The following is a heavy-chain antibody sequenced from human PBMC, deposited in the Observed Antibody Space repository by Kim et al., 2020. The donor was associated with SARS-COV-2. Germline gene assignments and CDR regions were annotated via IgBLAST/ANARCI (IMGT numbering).Heavy chain of an antibody. CDR2: ISGSGGST. CDR3: SKPGDFEGYYYGMYV. Sequence: GGSLRLSCAASGFTFSSYAMSWVRQAPGKGLEWVSAISGSGGSTYYADSVQGRFTITSDNSKNTLYLQLNILSAEDTAAYYCSKPGDFEGYYYGMYVWG. CDR1: GFTFSSYA. D-gene: IGHD3-9*01. V-gene: IGHV3-23*01. J-gene: IGHJ6*02.